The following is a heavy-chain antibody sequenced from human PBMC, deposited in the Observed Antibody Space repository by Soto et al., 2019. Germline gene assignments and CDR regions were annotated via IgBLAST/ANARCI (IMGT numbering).Heavy chain of an antibody. CDR3: ARGGYCSSTSCLDNWFDP. V-gene: IGHV1-69*01. CDR2: IIPIFGTA. J-gene: IGHJ5*02. Sequence: SCVKVSCKASGGTFSSYAISWVRQAPGQGLEWMGGIIPIFGTANYAQKFQGRVTITADESTSTAYMELSSLRSEDTAVYYCARGGYCSSTSCLDNWFDPWGQGTLVTVSS. CDR1: GGTFSSYA. D-gene: IGHD2-2*01.